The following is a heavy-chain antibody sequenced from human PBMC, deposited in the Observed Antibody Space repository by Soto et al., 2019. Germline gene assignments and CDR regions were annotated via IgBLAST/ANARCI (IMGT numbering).Heavy chain of an antibody. CDR2: INPSGGST. CDR3: SRVVAPGIAAAGTPRNWFDP. V-gene: IGHV1-46*01. J-gene: IGHJ5*02. D-gene: IGHD6-13*01. CDR1: GYTFTSYY. Sequence: GASVKVSCKASGYTFTSYYMHWVRQAPGQGLEWMGIINPSGGSTSYAQKFQGRVTMTRDTSTSTVYMELSSLRSEDTAVYYCSRVVAPGIAAAGTPRNWFDPWGQGTLVTVSS.